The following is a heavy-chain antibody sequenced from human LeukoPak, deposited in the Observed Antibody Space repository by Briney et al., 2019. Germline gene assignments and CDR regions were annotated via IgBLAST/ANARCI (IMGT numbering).Heavy chain of an antibody. V-gene: IGHV3-30*03. CDR3: ARDVGDPAGYSSSWYDYYYYGMDV. J-gene: IGHJ6*02. Sequence: GGSLRLSCAASGFTFSSYGMHWVRQAPGKGLEWVAVISYDGSNKYYADSVKGRFTISRDNSKNTLYLQMNSLRAEDTAVYYCARDVGDPAGYSSSWYDYYYYGMDVWGQGTTVTVSS. D-gene: IGHD6-13*01. CDR2: ISYDGSNK. CDR1: GFTFSSYG.